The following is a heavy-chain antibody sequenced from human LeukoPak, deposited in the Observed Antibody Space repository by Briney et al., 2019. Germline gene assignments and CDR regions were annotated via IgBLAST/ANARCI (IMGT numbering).Heavy chain of an antibody. CDR3: ARDQGHSFDI. CDR2: ISRSSNTI. D-gene: IGHD3-3*02. CDR1: GFTFSGYS. V-gene: IGHV3-48*02. J-gene: IGHJ3*02. Sequence: GGSLRLSSAASGFTFSGYSMNWVRQAPGKGLEWVPYISRSSNTIIYADSVKGRFTISRDNAKNSLYLQMNSLRDEDTAVYYCARDQGHSFDIWGQGTMVTVSS.